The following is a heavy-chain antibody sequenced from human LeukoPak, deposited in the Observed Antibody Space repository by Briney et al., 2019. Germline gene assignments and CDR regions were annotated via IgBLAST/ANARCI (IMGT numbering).Heavy chain of an antibody. D-gene: IGHD5-18*01. CDR1: GGTFSSYA. V-gene: IGHV1-69*04. CDR2: IIPILGIA. CDR3: ARDSRYSYGSWFDP. Sequence: SVKVSCKASGGTFSSYAISWVRQAPGQGLEWMGRIIPILGIANYAQKFQGRVTITADKSTSTAYMELSSLRSEDTAVYYCARDSRYSYGSWFDPWGQGTLVTVSS. J-gene: IGHJ5*02.